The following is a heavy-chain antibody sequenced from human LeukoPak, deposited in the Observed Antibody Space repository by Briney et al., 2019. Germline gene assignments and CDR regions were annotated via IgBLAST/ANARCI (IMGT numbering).Heavy chain of an antibody. CDR3: ARGPLYYDILTGYVDY. J-gene: IGHJ4*02. D-gene: IGHD3-9*01. CDR1: GGSICSGSYY. V-gene: IGHV4-61*02. Sequence: SQTLSLTCTVSGGSICSGSYYWSWIRQPAGKGLEWIGRIYTSGSTNYNPSLKSRVTISVDTSKNQFSLKLSSVTAADTAVYYCARGPLYYDILTGYVDYWGQGTLVTVSS. CDR2: IYTSGST.